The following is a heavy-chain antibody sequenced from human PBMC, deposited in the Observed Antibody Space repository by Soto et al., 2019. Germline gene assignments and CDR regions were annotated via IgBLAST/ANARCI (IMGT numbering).Heavy chain of an antibody. V-gene: IGHV3-23*01. CDR1: GFTFSSYA. Sequence: EVPLLESGGGLVQPGGSVRLSCAASGFTFSSYAMSWVRQAPGKGLEWVSAVSGSGGTTYYADSVKGRFTISRDNSKNTVYLQMNSLRVEDTAVYYCAKWYYYDSRPRKYFDYWGQGTVVIVSS. CDR3: AKWYYYDSRPRKYFDY. D-gene: IGHD3-22*01. CDR2: VSGSGGTT. J-gene: IGHJ4*02.